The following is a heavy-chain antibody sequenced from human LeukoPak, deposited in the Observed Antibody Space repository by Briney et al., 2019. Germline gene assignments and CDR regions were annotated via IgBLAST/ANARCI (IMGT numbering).Heavy chain of an antibody. D-gene: IGHD1-1*01. CDR2: ITDDEDT. CDR3: AKVDYWSPENYFDS. V-gene: IGHV3-23*01. Sequence: QTGGSLRLSCVASGFPFRSYVMTWVRQTPGKGLESVSVITDDEDTYYADSVKGRFTISRDNSQNTVFLQMNSLRVEDTAVYYCAKVDYWSPENYFDSWGQGTLVTVSS. CDR1: GFPFRSYV. J-gene: IGHJ4*02.